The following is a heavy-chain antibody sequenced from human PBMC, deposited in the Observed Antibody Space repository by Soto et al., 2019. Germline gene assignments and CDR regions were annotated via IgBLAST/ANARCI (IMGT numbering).Heavy chain of an antibody. J-gene: IGHJ4*02. V-gene: IGHV5-51*01. CDR3: ARHNHGFDY. Sequence: PGASLRLSCQDSGDTFSTNWIAWVRHMPGKGLEWVGVIFCGDSDTRYSPSFQGQVTLSVDKSINTVYLQWSSLKASDTAVYYCARHNHGFDYWGQGTLVTASS. CDR1: GDTFSTNW. CDR2: IFCGDSDT.